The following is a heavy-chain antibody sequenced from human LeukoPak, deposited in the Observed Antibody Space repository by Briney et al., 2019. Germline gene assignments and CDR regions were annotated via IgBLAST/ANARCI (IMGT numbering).Heavy chain of an antibody. CDR1: GFNFGSYS. J-gene: IGHJ1*01. CDR3: AKDFRVVTPDH. Sequence: GGSLRLSCAASGFNFGSYSMTWVRQAPGKGLEWVAFIHYDGSHTWYGESVKGRFTISKDNSKRTLYLQMNSLRSEDTAVYYCAKDFRVVTPDHWGHGTLVTVSS. CDR2: IHYDGSHT. V-gene: IGHV3-30*02. D-gene: IGHD2-21*02.